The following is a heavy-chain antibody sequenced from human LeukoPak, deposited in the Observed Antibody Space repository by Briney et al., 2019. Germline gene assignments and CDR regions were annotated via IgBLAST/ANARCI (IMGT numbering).Heavy chain of an antibody. Sequence: GGSLRLSCAASGFTFSSYGMHWVRQAQGKGLEWVANINQDGTEKYYVESVKGRFTISRDNGKNSLYLQMNSPRVEDTAVYYCAKLAKYFYGAETFYFFEHWGQGTPVTASS. J-gene: IGHJ4*02. CDR3: AKLAKYFYGAETFYFFEH. V-gene: IGHV3-7*01. D-gene: IGHD3-10*01. CDR2: INQDGTEK. CDR1: GFTFSSYG.